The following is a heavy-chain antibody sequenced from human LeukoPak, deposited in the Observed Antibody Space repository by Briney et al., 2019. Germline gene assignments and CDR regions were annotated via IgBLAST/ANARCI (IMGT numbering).Heavy chain of an antibody. D-gene: IGHD3-3*01. V-gene: IGHV3-33*01. CDR2: IWYDGSNK. CDR3: AREGIQFLEWPDTKAPYGMDV. Sequence: GGSLRLSCAASGFTFSSYGMHWVRQAPGKGLEWVAVIWYDGSNKYYADSVKGRFTISRDNSKNTLYLQMNSLRAEDTAVYYCAREGIQFLEWPDTKAPYGMDVWGQGTTVTVSS. J-gene: IGHJ6*02. CDR1: GFTFSSYG.